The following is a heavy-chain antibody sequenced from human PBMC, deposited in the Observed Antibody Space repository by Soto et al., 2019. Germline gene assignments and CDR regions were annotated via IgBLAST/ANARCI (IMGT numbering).Heavy chain of an antibody. CDR1: GYTFTGYY. Sequence: ASVKVSCKASGYTFTGYYMHWVRQAPGQGLEWMGWINPNSGGTNYAQKFQGRVTMTRGTSISTAYMELSRLRSDDTAVYYCAGIPPRWGCFDYWGQGTGVTGSS. CDR3: AGIPPRWGCFDY. D-gene: IGHD3-16*01. V-gene: IGHV1-2*02. CDR2: INPNSGGT. J-gene: IGHJ4*02.